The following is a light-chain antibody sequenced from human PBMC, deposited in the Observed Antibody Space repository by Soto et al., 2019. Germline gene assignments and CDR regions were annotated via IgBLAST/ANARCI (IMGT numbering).Light chain of an antibody. CDR3: QHYGSSPLT. CDR2: GAS. J-gene: IGKJ4*01. CDR1: QSVSNSY. V-gene: IGKV3-20*01. Sequence: EIVLTQSPGTLSLSHRERATLSCRASQSVSNSYLAWYQQKPGQAPRLLIYGASSRATGIPDRFSGSGSGTDFTLTISILEPEDFAVYYCQHYGSSPLTFGGGTKVDNK.